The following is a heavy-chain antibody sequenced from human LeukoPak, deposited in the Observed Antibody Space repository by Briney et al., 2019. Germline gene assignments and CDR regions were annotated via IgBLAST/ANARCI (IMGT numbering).Heavy chain of an antibody. Sequence: SETLSLTCAVYGGSFSGYYWSWIRQPPGKGLEWTGEVNHSGSTNYNPSLKSRVTISVDTSKNQFSLKLSSVTAADTAVYYRARAKLERRHRMNAFDIWGQGTMVTVSS. J-gene: IGHJ3*02. D-gene: IGHD1-1*01. CDR2: VNHSGST. CDR1: GGSFSGYY. V-gene: IGHV4-34*01. CDR3: ARAKLERRHRMNAFDI.